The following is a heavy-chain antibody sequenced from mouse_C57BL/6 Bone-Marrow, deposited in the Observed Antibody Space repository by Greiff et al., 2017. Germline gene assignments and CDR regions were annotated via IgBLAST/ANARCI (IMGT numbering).Heavy chain of an antibody. Sequence: QVQLQQSGAELVKPGASVKISCKASGYTFTDYYINWVKQRPGQGLEWIGKIGPGSGSTYYNEKFKGKATLTADKSSSTAYMQLSSLTSEDSAVYFCARRRFITTVVATPLYWYFDVWGTGTTVTVSS. CDR2: IGPGSGST. J-gene: IGHJ1*03. CDR1: GYTFTDYY. D-gene: IGHD1-1*01. V-gene: IGHV1-77*01. CDR3: ARRRFITTVVATPLYWYFDV.